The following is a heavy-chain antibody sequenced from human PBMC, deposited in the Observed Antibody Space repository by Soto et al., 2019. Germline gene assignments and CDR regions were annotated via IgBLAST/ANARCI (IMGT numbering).Heavy chain of an antibody. D-gene: IGHD6-6*01. CDR3: ARAGSSSPFDY. J-gene: IGHJ4*02. Sequence: QVQLQESGPGLVKPSETLSLTCTVSGGSISSYYWSWIRQPPGKGLEWIGYIYYSGSTNYNPSLKSRVTISVDTSKNQFSLKLSSVTAADTAVYYCARAGSSSPFDYGGQGTLVTVSS. CDR2: IYYSGST. CDR1: GGSISSYY. V-gene: IGHV4-59*01.